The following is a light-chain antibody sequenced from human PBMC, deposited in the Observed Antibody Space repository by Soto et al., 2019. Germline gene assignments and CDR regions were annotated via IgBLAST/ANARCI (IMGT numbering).Light chain of an antibody. V-gene: IGKV1-6*01. CDR1: QGIRND. CDR3: QQTYPTPEIT. Sequence: AIQLTQSPSSLSASVRDRVTITCRASQGIRNDLGWYQQKPGKAPKLLIYAASSLQSGVPTRFSGSGSGTDFTLTISSLQPEDFAIYYCQQTYPTPEITFGQGTRLEIK. J-gene: IGKJ5*01. CDR2: AAS.